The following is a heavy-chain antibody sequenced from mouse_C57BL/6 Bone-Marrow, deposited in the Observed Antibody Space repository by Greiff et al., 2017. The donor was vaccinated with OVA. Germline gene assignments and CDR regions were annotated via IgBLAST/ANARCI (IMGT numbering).Heavy chain of an antibody. D-gene: IGHD4-1*01. V-gene: IGHV1-69*01. CDR2: IDPSDSYT. Sequence: VQLQQPGAELVMPGASVKLSCKASGYTFTSYWMHWVKQRPGQGLEWIGEIDPSDSYTNYNQKFKGKSTLTVDKSSSTAYMQLSSLTSEDAAVYYCARTGTKGYFDYCGQGTTLTVSS. CDR3: ARTGTKGYFDY. J-gene: IGHJ2*01. CDR1: GYTFTSYW.